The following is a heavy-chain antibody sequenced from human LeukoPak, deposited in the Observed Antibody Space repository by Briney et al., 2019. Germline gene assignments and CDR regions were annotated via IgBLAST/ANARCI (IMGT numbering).Heavy chain of an antibody. CDR1: GLTFNTYG. Sequence: PGRSLRLSCAASGLTFNTYGMHWVRQAPGKGLDWVAAIWYDGSNENYADSVKGRFTISRDNSKNTLYLQMNRLRGDATAVYYRASMGAFSSTGVLRWFAPWGQGTRVTVYS. V-gene: IGHV3-33*01. D-gene: IGHD2-8*02. CDR2: IWYDGSNE. CDR3: ASMGAFSSTGVLRWFAP. J-gene: IGHJ5*02.